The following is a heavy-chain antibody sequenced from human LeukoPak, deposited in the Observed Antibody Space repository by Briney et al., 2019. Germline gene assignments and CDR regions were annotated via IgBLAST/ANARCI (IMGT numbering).Heavy chain of an antibody. J-gene: IGHJ3*02. CDR2: INWNGGST. Sequence: PGGSLRLSCAASGFTFDDYGMSWVRQAPGKGLEWVSGINWNGGSTGYADSVKGRFTISRDNAKNSLYLQMNSLRAEDTALYYCARDLRRVVHPTDAFDIWGQGTMVTVSS. D-gene: IGHD2-15*01. CDR3: ARDLRRVVHPTDAFDI. CDR1: GFTFDDYG. V-gene: IGHV3-20*04.